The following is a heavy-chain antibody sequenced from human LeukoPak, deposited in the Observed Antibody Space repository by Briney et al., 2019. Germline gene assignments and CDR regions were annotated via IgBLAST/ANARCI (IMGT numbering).Heavy chain of an antibody. V-gene: IGHV3-7*01. J-gene: IGHJ4*02. CDR2: IKQDGSVK. Sequence: GGSLLLSCAASGFSFTSYWMTWVRPAPGKGLEWVANIKQDGSVKNYVDSLRGRFTISRDNAKDSLYLQMNSLRAEDTAMYFCARNYYYRFDYWGQGTLVAVSS. CDR3: ARNYYYRFDY. CDR1: GFSFTSYW. D-gene: IGHD3-10*01.